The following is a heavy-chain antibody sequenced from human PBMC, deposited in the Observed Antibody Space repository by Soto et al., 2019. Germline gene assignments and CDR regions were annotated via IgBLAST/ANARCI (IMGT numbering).Heavy chain of an antibody. J-gene: IGHJ4*02. CDR2: IYYSGST. D-gene: IGHD5-12*01. CDR1: GGSISSSSYY. V-gene: IGHV4-39*02. CDR3: AREVVGYEGKFDY. Sequence: SETLSLTCTVSGGSISSSSYYWGWIRQPPGKGLEWIGSIYYSGSTYYNPSLKSRVTISVDTSKNQFSLKLSSVTAADTAVYYCAREVVGYEGKFDYWGQGTLVTVSS.